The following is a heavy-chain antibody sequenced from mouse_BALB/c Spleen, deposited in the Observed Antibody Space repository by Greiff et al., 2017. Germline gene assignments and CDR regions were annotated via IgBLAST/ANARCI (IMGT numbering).Heavy chain of an antibody. D-gene: IGHD2-3*01. J-gene: IGHJ2*01. Sequence: EVKLMESGGGLVQPGGSLKLSCAASGFTFSSYGMSWVRQTPDKRLELVATINSNGGSTYYPDSVKGRFTISRDNAKNTLYLQMSSLKSEDTAMYYCARRSDGYFDYWGQGTTLTVSS. CDR1: GFTFSSYG. CDR3: ARRSDGYFDY. CDR2: INSNGGST. V-gene: IGHV5-6-3*01.